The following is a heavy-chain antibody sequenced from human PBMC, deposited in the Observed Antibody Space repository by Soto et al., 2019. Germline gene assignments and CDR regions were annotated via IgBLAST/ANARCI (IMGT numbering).Heavy chain of an antibody. J-gene: IGHJ4*02. V-gene: IGHV3-23*01. CDR2: ISGGGDNT. CDR1: GFTFSKYA. Sequence: EVQLLDSGGGLVQPGGSLRLSCEASGFTFSKYAMNWVSQSPGKGLEWVLGISGGGDNTYYADSVKGRFTISRDNSKNTVFLQMNSLRAEDTAVYYCAKERLARGFDYWGQRTRVTVSS. CDR3: AKERLARGFDY.